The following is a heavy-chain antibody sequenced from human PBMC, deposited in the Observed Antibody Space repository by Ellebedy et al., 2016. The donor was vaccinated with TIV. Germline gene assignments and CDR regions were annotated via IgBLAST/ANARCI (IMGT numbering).Heavy chain of an antibody. Sequence: ASVKVSCXASGGTFSSYAISWVRQAPGQGLEWMGWINPNSGGTNYAQKFQGWVTMTRDTSISTAYMELSRLRSDDTAVYYCARDSYYYDSSGYRPKSDYYYYYGMDVWGQGTTVTVSS. CDR3: ARDSYYYDSSGYRPKSDYYYYYGMDV. J-gene: IGHJ6*02. CDR1: GGTFSSYA. CDR2: INPNSGGT. D-gene: IGHD3-22*01. V-gene: IGHV1-2*04.